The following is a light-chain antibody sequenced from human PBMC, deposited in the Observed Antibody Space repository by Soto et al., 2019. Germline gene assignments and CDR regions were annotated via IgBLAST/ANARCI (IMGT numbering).Light chain of an antibody. Sequence: SLLTQPSSVSGSPGQSITISCTGTSSDVGGYNYVSWYQHHPGKAPKLIIYDVTNRPSGVSNPFSGSKSGNTASLTISGLQPEDEADYYCSSYTTSNTRQIVFGTGTKVTV. CDR2: DVT. V-gene: IGLV2-14*03. CDR1: SSDVGGYNY. CDR3: SSYTTSNTRQIV. J-gene: IGLJ1*01.